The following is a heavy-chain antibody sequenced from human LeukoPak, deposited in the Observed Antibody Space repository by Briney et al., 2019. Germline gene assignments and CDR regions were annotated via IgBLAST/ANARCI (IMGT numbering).Heavy chain of an antibody. CDR2: IRYDGSNK. Sequence: GGSLRLSCAASGFSFRSYGMHWVRQAPGKGLEWVAFIRYDGSNKFYADSVKGRFTISRDNGKNSLYLQMNSLRAEDTAVYYCARHRTASDYWGQGTLVTVSS. D-gene: IGHD3-16*02. CDR3: ARHRTASDY. J-gene: IGHJ4*02. V-gene: IGHV3-30*02. CDR1: GFSFRSYG.